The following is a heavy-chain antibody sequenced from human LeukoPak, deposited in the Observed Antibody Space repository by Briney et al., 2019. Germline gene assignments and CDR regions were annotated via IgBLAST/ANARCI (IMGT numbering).Heavy chain of an antibody. J-gene: IGHJ6*03. CDR3: ASAITGETTTYYYYMNV. Sequence: GGSLRLSCAASGFIFSSYAMHWVRRAPGKGLEYVLAISTNGGTTYYANSVKGRFTISRDNSKNTLYLQMGSLRGEDMAVYYCASAITGETTTYYYYMNVWGKGTTVTVSS. D-gene: IGHD1-20*01. V-gene: IGHV3-64*01. CDR2: ISTNGGTT. CDR1: GFIFSSYA.